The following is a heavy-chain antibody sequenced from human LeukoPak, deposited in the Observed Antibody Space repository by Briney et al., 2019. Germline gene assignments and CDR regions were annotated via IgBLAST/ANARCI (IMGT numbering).Heavy chain of an antibody. CDR2: INQSGST. J-gene: IGHJ4*02. V-gene: IGHV4-34*01. CDR3: ALHSSSALFDY. D-gene: IGHD6-6*01. Sequence: SETLSLTCAVYGGSFSGYYWSWIRHPPGKGLEWVGEINQSGSTNYNPSLKSRVTVSVDTSKNQFSLKLSSVTAADTAVYYCALHSSSALFDYWGQGTLVTVSS. CDR1: GGSFSGYY.